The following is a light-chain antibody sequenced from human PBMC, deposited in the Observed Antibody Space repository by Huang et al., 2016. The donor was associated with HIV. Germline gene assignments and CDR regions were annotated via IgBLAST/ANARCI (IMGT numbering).Light chain of an antibody. CDR1: QIIRSSS. J-gene: IGKJ3*01. CDR3: HQYGSPPFT. Sequence: EIVLTQSPGTLSLSPGERATLSCRASQIIRSSSLAWYLQQPGQAPTLLIHGASTRATDIPDRFRVSGAGTDFTLTNSRLEPEDFAVYYCHQYGSPPFTFGPGTKVDIK. V-gene: IGKV3-20*01. CDR2: GAS.